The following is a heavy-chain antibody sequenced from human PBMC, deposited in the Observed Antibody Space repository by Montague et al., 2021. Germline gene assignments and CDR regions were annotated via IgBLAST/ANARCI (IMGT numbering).Heavy chain of an antibody. V-gene: IGHV4-38-2*02. D-gene: IGHD3-10*01. J-gene: IGHJ5*02. CDR1: RSFINSDYY. Sequence: SETLSLTCTVSRSFINSDYYWGWTRQPPGKGLEWLGSMFYGGATSNNPSLNSRLTMSKDTSTNQFSLKLSFVTAADTAVYYCAKQDYFVSGTSYKGFDPWGQGILVTVSS. CDR2: MFYGGAT. CDR3: AKQDYFVSGTSYKGFDP.